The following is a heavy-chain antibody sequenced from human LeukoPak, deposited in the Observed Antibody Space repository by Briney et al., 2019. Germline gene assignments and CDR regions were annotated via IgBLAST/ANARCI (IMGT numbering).Heavy chain of an antibody. D-gene: IGHD3-22*01. J-gene: IGHJ4*02. CDR3: ARDRFPYYYDSSGYYNPEIDY. CDR1: GFTFSSYS. Sequence: GGSLRLSCAASGFTFSSYSMNWVRQPPGKGLEWVSSISSSSSYTYYADSVKDRFTIARDNAKNSLYLQMNSLRAEDTAVYYCARDRFPYYYDSSGYYNPEIDYWGQGTLVTVSS. CDR2: ISSSSSYT. V-gene: IGHV3-21*01.